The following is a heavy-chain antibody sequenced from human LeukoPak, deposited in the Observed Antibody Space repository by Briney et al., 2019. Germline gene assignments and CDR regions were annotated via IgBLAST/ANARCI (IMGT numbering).Heavy chain of an antibody. V-gene: IGHV1-8*01. J-gene: IGHJ3*02. CDR2: MNPNSGNT. CDR1: GYTFTSYD. CDR3: VGRAI. Sequence: ASVKVSCKASGYTFTSYDINWVRQATGQGLEWMGWMNPNSGNTGYAQKFQGRVTMTRDTTISTAYMELTSLTSGDTAVYYCVGRAIWGQGTMLTVSS.